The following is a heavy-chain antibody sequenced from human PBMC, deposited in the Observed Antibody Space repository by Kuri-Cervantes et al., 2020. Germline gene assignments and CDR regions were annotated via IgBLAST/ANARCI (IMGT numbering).Heavy chain of an antibody. CDR3: ARVNGDYVINY. Sequence: ESLTLSCTVSGGSVSSGSYYWSWIRQPPGKGLEWIGYIYYSGSTNYNPSLKSRVTISVDTSKNQFSLKLSSVTAADTAVYYCARVNGDYVINYWGQGTLVTVSS. J-gene: IGHJ4*02. CDR1: GGSVSSGSYY. CDR2: IYYSGST. D-gene: IGHD4-17*01. V-gene: IGHV4-61*01.